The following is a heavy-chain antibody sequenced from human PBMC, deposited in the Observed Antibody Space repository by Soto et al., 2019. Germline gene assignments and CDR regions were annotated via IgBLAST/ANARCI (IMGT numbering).Heavy chain of an antibody. J-gene: IGHJ4*02. CDR3: ARHETLHGDYYY. CDR1: GGSISSYY. D-gene: IGHD4-17*01. Sequence: SETLALTWTVSGGSISSYYWSWIRQPPGKGLEWIGYIYYNVNTNYNPSLKSRVTISVDTSKNQFSLKLSSVTAADTAAYYCARHETLHGDYYYWGQGTLVTVPS. V-gene: IGHV4-59*08. CDR2: IYYNVNT.